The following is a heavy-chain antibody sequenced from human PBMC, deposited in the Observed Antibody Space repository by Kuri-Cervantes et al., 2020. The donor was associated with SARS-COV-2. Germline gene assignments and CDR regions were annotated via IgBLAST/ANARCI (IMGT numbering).Heavy chain of an antibody. CDR3: ARVGATYGSGSYYPDGYYYYYMDV. CDR1: GGSISSYY. Sequence: SETLSLTCTVSGGSISSYYWSWIRQPAGKGLEWIGRIYTSGSTNYNPSLKSRVTISVDTSKNQFSLKLSSVTAADTAVYYCARVGATYGSGSYYPDGYYYYYMDVWGKGTTVTVSS. J-gene: IGHJ6*03. D-gene: IGHD3-10*01. V-gene: IGHV4-4*07. CDR2: IYTSGST.